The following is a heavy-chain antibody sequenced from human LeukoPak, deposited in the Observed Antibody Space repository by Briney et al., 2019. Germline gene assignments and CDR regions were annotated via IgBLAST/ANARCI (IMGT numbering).Heavy chain of an antibody. CDR3: AKDGSYYFDY. J-gene: IGHJ4*02. Sequence: GGSLRLSCAASGFTFSTYNMNWVRQAPGKGLEWVSAVGGTDGRTYYAAFVKGRFTIYRDNSKNTLYLQMNSLRAEDTAVYYCAKDGSYYFDYWGRGTLVTVSS. CDR1: GFTFSTYN. V-gene: IGHV3-23*01. CDR2: VGGTDGRT.